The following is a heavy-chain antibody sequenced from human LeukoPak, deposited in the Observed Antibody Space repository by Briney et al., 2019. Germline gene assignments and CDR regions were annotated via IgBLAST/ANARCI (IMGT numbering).Heavy chain of an antibody. J-gene: IGHJ4*02. CDR1: GGSISSSSYY. CDR2: INHSGST. CDR3: ARGGYSSSAKRPFFVR. V-gene: IGHV4-39*07. Sequence: SETLSLTCTVSGGSISSSSYYWSWIRQPPGKGLEWIGEINHSGSTNYNPSLKSRVTISVDTSKNQFSLKLSSVTAADTAVYYCARGGYSSSAKRPFFVRWGQGTLVTVSS. D-gene: IGHD6-13*01.